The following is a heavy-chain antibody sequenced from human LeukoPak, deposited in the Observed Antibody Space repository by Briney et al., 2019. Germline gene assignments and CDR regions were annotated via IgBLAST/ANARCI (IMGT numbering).Heavy chain of an antibody. CDR3: ATGIIRMNYYYYGMDV. CDR2: FDPEDGET. J-gene: IGHJ6*02. V-gene: IGHV1-24*01. CDR1: GYTLTELS. Sequence: ASVRASCKVSGYTLTELSMHWVRQAPGKGLEWMGGFDPEDGETIYAQKFQGRVTMTEDTSTDTAYMELSSLRSEDTAVYYCATGIIRMNYYYYGMDVWGQGTTVTVSS.